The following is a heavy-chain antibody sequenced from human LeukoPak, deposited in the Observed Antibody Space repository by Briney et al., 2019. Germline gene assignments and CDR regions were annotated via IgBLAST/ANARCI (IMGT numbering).Heavy chain of an antibody. CDR2: MYYSGTT. CDR3: ARVEVSSSGYYYEGTFHYYYYMDV. Sequence: SETLSLTCTVSGGSISSYYWSWIRQPPGKGLEWIGNMYYSGTTNFNPSLKSRVTMSADTSKNQFSLNLTSVTAADTAVYYCARVEVSSSGYYYEGTFHYYYYMDVWGKGTTVTVSS. CDR1: GGSISSYY. J-gene: IGHJ6*03. D-gene: IGHD3-22*01. V-gene: IGHV4-59*01.